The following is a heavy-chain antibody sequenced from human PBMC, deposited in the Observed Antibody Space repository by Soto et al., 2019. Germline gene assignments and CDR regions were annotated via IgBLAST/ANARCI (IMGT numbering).Heavy chain of an antibody. CDR2: VYNGGST. V-gene: IGHV3-66*01. CDR1: GFTVTTNY. D-gene: IGHD3-10*01. Sequence: EVQLVESGGGLVQPGGSLRLSCAASGFTVTTNYMSWVRQPPGKGLEWVSVVYNGGSTYYADSVKGRFTVSRDNSKNTLYLQMNSLRAEDTAVYYCAIDFSGKNDAFDIWGQGTVVTVSS. CDR3: AIDFSGKNDAFDI. J-gene: IGHJ3*02.